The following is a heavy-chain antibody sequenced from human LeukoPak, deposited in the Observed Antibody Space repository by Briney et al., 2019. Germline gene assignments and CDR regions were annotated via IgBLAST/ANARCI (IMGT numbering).Heavy chain of an antibody. CDR3: ARDRRGYSYGMVDY. Sequence: ASVKVSCKASGYTFTGYYMHWVRQAPGQGLEWMGWINPNSGGTNYAQKFQGRVTMTRDTSISTAYMELSRLRSDDTAVYYCARDRRGYSYGMVDYWGQGTLVTVSS. J-gene: IGHJ4*02. V-gene: IGHV1-2*02. CDR2: INPNSGGT. D-gene: IGHD5-18*01. CDR1: GYTFTGYY.